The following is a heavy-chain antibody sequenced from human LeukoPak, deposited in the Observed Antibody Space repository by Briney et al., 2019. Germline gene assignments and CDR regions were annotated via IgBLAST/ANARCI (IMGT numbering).Heavy chain of an antibody. CDR1: GGTFSSYA. V-gene: IGHV1-69*05. Sequence: SVKLSCKASGGTFSSYAISWVRQAPGQGLEWMGRIIPIFGTANYAQKFQGRVTITTDESTSTAYMELSSLRSEDTAVYYCAIESGSYCGLRYFDYWGQGTLVTVSS. CDR3: AIESGSYCGLRYFDY. D-gene: IGHD1-26*01. J-gene: IGHJ4*02. CDR2: IIPIFGTA.